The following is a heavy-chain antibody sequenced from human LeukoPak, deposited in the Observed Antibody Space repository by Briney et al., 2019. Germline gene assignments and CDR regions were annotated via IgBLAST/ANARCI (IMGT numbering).Heavy chain of an antibody. Sequence: PVMALRLSCAASGFTFSSYAMHWVRQAPGKGLEWVAVISYDGSNKYYADSVKGRFTISRDNSKNTLYLQMNSLRAEDTAVYYCARDLQLWGQGTLVTVSS. D-gene: IGHD2-2*01. CDR1: GFTFSSYA. CDR3: ARDLQL. CDR2: ISYDGSNK. J-gene: IGHJ4*02. V-gene: IGHV3-30-3*01.